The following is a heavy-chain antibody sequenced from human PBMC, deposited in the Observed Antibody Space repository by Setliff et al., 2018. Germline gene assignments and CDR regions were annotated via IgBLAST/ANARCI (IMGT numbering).Heavy chain of an antibody. J-gene: IGHJ4*02. D-gene: IGHD3-10*01. CDR3: ARDVGGEGYFDS. Sequence: SETLSLTCTVSGGSIGPHYWSWIRQAPGKGLEWIGHIFYSDTAKYNPSLESRAAISVDSSKNQFSLKLRSVTAADTAVYYCARDVGGEGYFDSWGQGTLVTVSS. CDR2: IFYSDTA. V-gene: IGHV4-59*11. CDR1: GGSIGPHY.